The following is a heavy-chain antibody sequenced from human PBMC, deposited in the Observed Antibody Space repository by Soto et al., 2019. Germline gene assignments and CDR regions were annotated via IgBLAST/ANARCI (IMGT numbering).Heavy chain of an antibody. Sequence: QLQLQESGPGLVKPSETLSLTCTVSGGSISSSSYYWGWIRQPPGKGLEWIGRIYYSGSTYYNPSLKSRVTISVDTSKNQFSLKLSSVTAADTAVYYCARQKYYGSGSYSDKNWFDPWGQGTLVTVSS. D-gene: IGHD3-10*01. J-gene: IGHJ5*02. V-gene: IGHV4-39*01. CDR1: GGSISSSSYY. CDR2: IYYSGST. CDR3: ARQKYYGSGSYSDKNWFDP.